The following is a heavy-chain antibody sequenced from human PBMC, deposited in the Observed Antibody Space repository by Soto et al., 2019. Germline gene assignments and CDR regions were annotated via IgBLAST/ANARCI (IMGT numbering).Heavy chain of an antibody. D-gene: IGHD2-21*02. CDR3: ARDEYCNGDCPRGLDT. CDR1: GFSFSDYY. V-gene: IGHV3-72*01. CDR2: ARNKANSYTT. Sequence: GGSLRLSCAASGFSFSDYYMDWVRQAPGKGLEWVGRARNKANSYTTDYAASVRGRFTISRDDSKNSLYLQMNSLKTEETAVYYCARDEYCNGDCPRGLDTWGPGTLVTVSS. J-gene: IGHJ5*02.